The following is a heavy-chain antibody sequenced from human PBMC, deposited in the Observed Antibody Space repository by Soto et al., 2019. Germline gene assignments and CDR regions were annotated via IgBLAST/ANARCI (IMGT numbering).Heavy chain of an antibody. CDR1: GGTFSSDA. D-gene: IGHD3-22*01. J-gene: IGHJ4*02. Sequence: SVKVSCKPSGGTFSSDAITWVRQAPGQGLEWMGGIIPLFVTINYAQKFQGRVTITADKSTTTAYMELISLRSDDTAVYYCARDKSADSSGYLYYFDYWGQGTLVTVS. V-gene: IGHV1-69*06. CDR3: ARDKSADSSGYLYYFDY. CDR2: IIPLFVTI.